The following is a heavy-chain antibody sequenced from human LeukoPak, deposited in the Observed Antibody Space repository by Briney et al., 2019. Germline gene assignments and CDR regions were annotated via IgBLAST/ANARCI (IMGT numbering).Heavy chain of an antibody. CDR1: SGSISSSSYY. V-gene: IGHV4-39*02. J-gene: IGHJ1*01. D-gene: IGHD3-22*01. CDR3: ARRRYYDSTGYLD. CDR2: IYYSGST. Sequence: PSETLSLTCIISSGSISSSSYYWGWIRQPPGKGLEWIADIYYSGSTYYNPSLKSRVSISIDTSNNHFSLRLSSVTAADTALYYCARRRYYDSTGYLDWGQGTLVTVSS.